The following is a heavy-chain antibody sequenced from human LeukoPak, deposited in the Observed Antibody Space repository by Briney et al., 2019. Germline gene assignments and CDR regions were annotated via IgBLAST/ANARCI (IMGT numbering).Heavy chain of an antibody. CDR3: ARTVLWDYNQDY. CDR1: GFTFTSYA. Sequence: PGGSLRLSCAASGFTFTSYAMTWVRQAPGKGLEWVSTISGSGGTTYYADSVKGRFTISRDNAKNSLYLQMNSLRVEDTAVYYCARTVLWDYNQDYWGQGTLVTVSS. CDR2: ISGSGGTT. D-gene: IGHD4-11*01. J-gene: IGHJ4*02. V-gene: IGHV3-23*01.